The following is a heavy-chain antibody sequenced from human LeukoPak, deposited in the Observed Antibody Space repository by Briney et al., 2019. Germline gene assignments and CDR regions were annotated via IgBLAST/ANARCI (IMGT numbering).Heavy chain of an antibody. CDR1: VDSFSDHY. CDR2: IHHSGST. J-gene: IGHJ6*03. Sequence: PSETLSLTCAVYVDSFSDHYWTWIRQPPGKGLEWIGEIHHSGSTNYRLSLKSRVSISVDRSKNQFSLRLTSVTAADTAVYYCARDRNYYMDVWGKGTTVTVSS. V-gene: IGHV4-34*01. CDR3: ARDRNYYMDV. D-gene: IGHD1-14*01.